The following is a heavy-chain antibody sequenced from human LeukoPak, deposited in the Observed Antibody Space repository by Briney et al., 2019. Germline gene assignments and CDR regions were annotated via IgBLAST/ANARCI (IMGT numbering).Heavy chain of an antibody. J-gene: IGHJ3*02. CDR1: GLTLSNYW. CDR3: SKTFGEFSVTAFDI. V-gene: IGHV3-74*01. D-gene: IGHD3-10*01. CDR2: MNNDGSGT. Sequence: PGGSLRLSCAASGLTLSNYWMHWVRQAPGKGLVWVSRMNNDGSGTTYADSVRGRFTISRDNAKNTLYLQMNSLTAEDTAVYYCSKTFGEFSVTAFDIWGQGTMVTVSS.